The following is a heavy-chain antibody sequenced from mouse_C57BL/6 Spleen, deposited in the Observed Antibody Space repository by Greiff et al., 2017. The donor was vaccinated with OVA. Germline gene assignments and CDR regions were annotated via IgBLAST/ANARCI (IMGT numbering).Heavy chain of an antibody. J-gene: IGHJ4*01. CDR2: IYPGSGST. D-gene: IGHD1-1*01. CDR3: AILYYYGSSPYAMDY. Sequence: QVQLQQPGAELVKPGASVKMSCKASGYTFTSYWITWVKQRPGQGLAWIGDIYPGSGSTNYNEKFKSKATLTVDTSSSTAYMQLSSLTSEDSAVYYCAILYYYGSSPYAMDYWGQGTSVTVSS. CDR1: GYTFTSYW. V-gene: IGHV1-55*01.